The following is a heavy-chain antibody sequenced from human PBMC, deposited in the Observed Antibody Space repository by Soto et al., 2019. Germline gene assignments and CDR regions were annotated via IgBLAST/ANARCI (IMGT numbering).Heavy chain of an antibody. J-gene: IGHJ4*02. Sequence: QVELVQSGAEVKKPGSSVKVSCKASGGTFSSYTISWVRQAPGQGLEWLGRIIPILGIANYAQKFQGRVTITADNSTSTACIDLSSPGSEDTAVDSFARAPLPRDSIAAWPDFFDYWGQGTLVTVSS. D-gene: IGHD6-6*01. CDR1: GGTFSSYT. CDR3: ARAPLPRDSIAAWPDFFDY. CDR2: IIPILGIA. V-gene: IGHV1-69*02.